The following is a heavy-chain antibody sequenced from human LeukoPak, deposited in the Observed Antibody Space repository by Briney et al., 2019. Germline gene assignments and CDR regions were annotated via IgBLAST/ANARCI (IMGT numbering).Heavy chain of an antibody. CDR2: INGDGGDT. V-gene: IGHV3-74*01. CDR1: GFTFSSYW. Sequence: PGGSLRLSCAASGFTFSSYWMHWVRQAPGKGLVWVAQINGDGGDTNYADSLRGRFTISRDNAKNTLYLHINSLRPEDTAVFYCVRGAYYFYGMDVWGQGTTVTASS. CDR3: VRGAYYFYGMDV. J-gene: IGHJ6*02. D-gene: IGHD3-16*01.